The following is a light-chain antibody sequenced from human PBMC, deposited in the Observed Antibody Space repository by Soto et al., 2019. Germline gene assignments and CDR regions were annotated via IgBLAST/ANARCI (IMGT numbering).Light chain of an antibody. CDR3: QQRSNWLT. CDR2: GAS. CDR1: QSVGSSY. V-gene: IGKV3D-20*02. J-gene: IGKJ4*01. Sequence: EIVLTQSPGSLSLSPGERATLSCRASQSVGSSYIAWYQQKPGQAPRLLIHGASSRATGTPDRISGSGSGTDFTLTISRLEPEDFAVYYCQQRSNWLTFGGGTKVDIK.